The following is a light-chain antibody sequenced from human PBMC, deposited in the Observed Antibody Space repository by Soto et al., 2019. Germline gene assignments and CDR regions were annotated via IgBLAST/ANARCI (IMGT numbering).Light chain of an antibody. CDR2: RNN. CDR1: SSNIGSNY. Sequence: QSVLTQPPSASGTPGQRVTISCSGSSSNIGSNYVYWYPQLPGTAPKLLIYRNNQRPSGVPDRFSASKSGTSASLAISGLRSEDEADYYCAAWDDSLSGYVFGTGTNSPS. J-gene: IGLJ1*01. V-gene: IGLV1-47*01. CDR3: AAWDDSLSGYV.